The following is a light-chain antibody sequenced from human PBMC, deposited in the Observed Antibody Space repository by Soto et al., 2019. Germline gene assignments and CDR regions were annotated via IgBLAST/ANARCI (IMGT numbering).Light chain of an antibody. J-gene: IGLJ1*01. CDR2: DVY. CDR3: SSSTTSSSYV. CDR1: SSDVGGSNY. V-gene: IGLV2-14*01. Sequence: QSVLTQPASVSGSPGQSITISCTGTSSDVGGSNYVSWYQQHPGKAPKLLIFDVYSRPSGVSNRFSGSKSGNTASLTISGLQAEDEADYYCSSSTTSSSYVFGAGTKVTVL.